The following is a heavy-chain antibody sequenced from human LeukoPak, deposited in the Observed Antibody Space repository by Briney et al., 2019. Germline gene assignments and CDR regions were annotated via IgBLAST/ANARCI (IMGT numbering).Heavy chain of an antibody. CDR2: ISYDGSNK. Sequence: PGGSLRLSCAASGFTFSSYGMHWVRQAPGKGLEWVAVISYDGSNKYYADSVKGRFTISRDNSKNTLYLQMNSLRAEDTAVYYCAKDTFEWLRGADYWGQGTLVTVSS. D-gene: IGHD5-12*01. V-gene: IGHV3-30*18. J-gene: IGHJ4*02. CDR1: GFTFSSYG. CDR3: AKDTFEWLRGADY.